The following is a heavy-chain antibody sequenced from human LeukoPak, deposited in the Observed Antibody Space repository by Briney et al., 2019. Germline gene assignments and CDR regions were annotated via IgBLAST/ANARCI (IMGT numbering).Heavy chain of an antibody. Sequence: GGSLRLSCAVSGLTFSSYAMSWVRQAPGKGLEWVSVISGSGDSAYYADSVKGRFAISRDNSKNTLYLQMNSLRADDTAVYYCAKAHDILTGYFDYWGQGTLVTVSS. CDR2: ISGSGDSA. CDR3: AKAHDILTGYFDY. D-gene: IGHD3-9*01. CDR1: GLTFSSYA. V-gene: IGHV3-23*01. J-gene: IGHJ4*02.